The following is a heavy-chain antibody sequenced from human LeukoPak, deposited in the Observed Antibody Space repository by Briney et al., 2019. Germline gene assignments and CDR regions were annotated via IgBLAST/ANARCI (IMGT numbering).Heavy chain of an antibody. V-gene: IGHV4-34*01. D-gene: IGHD6-19*01. CDR2: INHSGST. Sequence: PSETLSLTCAVYGGSFSGYYWSWIRQPPGKGLEWIGEINHSGSTNYNPSLKSRVTISVDTSKNQFSLQLNSVTPEDTAVYYCARPDGSYSSGWSSSFDYWGQGTLVTVSS. CDR3: ARPDGSYSSGWSSSFDY. J-gene: IGHJ4*02. CDR1: GGSFSGYY.